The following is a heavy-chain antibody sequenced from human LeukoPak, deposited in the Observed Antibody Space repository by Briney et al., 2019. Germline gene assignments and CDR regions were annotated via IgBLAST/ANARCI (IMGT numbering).Heavy chain of an antibody. CDR1: GFTFSSYG. J-gene: IGHJ4*02. Sequence: GGSLRLSCAASGFTFSSYGMHWVRQAPGKGLEWVAFMRYDGSNKYYADSVKGRFTISRDNSKNTLYLQMNSLRAEDTAVYYCAKVELQIPAAMLGIDYWGQGTLVTVSS. V-gene: IGHV3-30*02. CDR3: AKVELQIPAAMLGIDY. CDR2: MRYDGSNK. D-gene: IGHD2-2*01.